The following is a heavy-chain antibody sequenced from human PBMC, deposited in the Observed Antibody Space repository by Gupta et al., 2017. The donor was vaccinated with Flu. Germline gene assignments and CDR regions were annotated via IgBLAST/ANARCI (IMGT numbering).Heavy chain of an antibody. J-gene: IGHJ5*01. V-gene: IGHV3-7*01. D-gene: IGHD4-17*01. CDR3: ARDVGSGDYDS. CDR2: INRDGSVI. CDR1: GFTLSDHW. Sequence: EVQLVESGGGLVQPGGSLRLSCGASGFTLSDHWMGWVRQAPGKGPELVANINRDGSVINYMDFVRGRFTISRDNAKNAVYFQMNSLRVDDTAVYYCARDVGSGDYDSWGQGTLVTVSS.